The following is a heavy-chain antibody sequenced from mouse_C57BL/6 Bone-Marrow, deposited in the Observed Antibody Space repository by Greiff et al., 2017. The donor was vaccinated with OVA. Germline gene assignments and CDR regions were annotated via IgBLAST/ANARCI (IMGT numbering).Heavy chain of an antibody. CDR2: ISSGSSTI. CDR3: AKLITSMDY. Sequence: DVKLVESGGGLVKPGGSLKLSCAASGFTFSDYGMHWVRQAPEKGLEWVVYISSGSSTIYYADTVKGRFTISRDNAKNTLFLQMTSLRSEDTAMYYCAKLITSMDYWGQGTSVTVSS. V-gene: IGHV5-17*01. CDR1: GFTFSDYG. D-gene: IGHD1-1*01. J-gene: IGHJ4*01.